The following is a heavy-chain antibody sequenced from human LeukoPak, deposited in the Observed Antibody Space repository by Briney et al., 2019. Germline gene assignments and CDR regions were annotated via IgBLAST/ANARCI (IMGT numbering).Heavy chain of an antibody. CDR3: ARDGDGSGEVDYYYYYMDF. D-gene: IGHD3-10*01. CDR1: GFTFSSYA. V-gene: IGHV3-30-3*01. CDR2: ISYDGSNN. Sequence: GGSLRLSCAASGFTFSSYAMHWVRQAPGQGLGWVAVISYDGSNNYCADSVRGRFNISRGNCRITLYLQMNSLRAEDTAVYYCARDGDGSGEVDYYYYYMDFWGKGTTVTVSS. J-gene: IGHJ6*03.